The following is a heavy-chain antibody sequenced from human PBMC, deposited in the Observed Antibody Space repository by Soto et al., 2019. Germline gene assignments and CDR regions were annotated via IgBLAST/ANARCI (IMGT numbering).Heavy chain of an antibody. Sequence: GGSLRLSCAASGFPFSSYAMSWVRQTPEKGLEWVAGISGGGNDRYYADFVQGRFTFSRDNSRNILYLQMNSLRADDTAVYFCARSLFMVAPDNEPFDYWGQGTLVTVSS. D-gene: IGHD5-12*01. CDR2: ISGGGNDR. J-gene: IGHJ4*02. CDR1: GFPFSSYA. V-gene: IGHV3-23*01. CDR3: ARSLFMVAPDNEPFDY.